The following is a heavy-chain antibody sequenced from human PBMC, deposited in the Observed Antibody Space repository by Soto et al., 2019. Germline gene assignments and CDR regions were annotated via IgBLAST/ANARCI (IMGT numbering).Heavy chain of an antibody. Sequence: QTLSLTCAISGDSVSSNSVAWNWIRQSPSRGLELLGRTYYRSKWYNDYAVSAKGLITIKPDTSKNQFSLQLNSVTPEDTAVYYCARTLAYCSSTRCYVPWFESGGQGTLVNVSS. J-gene: IGHJ5*01. CDR1: GDSVSSNSVA. V-gene: IGHV6-1*01. D-gene: IGHD2-2*01. CDR3: ARTLAYCSSTRCYVPWFES. CDR2: TYYRSKWYN.